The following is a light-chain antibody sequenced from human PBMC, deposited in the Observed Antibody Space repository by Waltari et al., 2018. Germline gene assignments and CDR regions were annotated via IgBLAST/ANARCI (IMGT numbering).Light chain of an antibody. V-gene: IGLV2-14*01. Sequence: QSALTQPTSVSGSPGQSITISCTGTSRDGGFYNYVSWYPQYPGKVPPLLIYDVSDRPSGVSSRFSGSKSGNTASLTISGLQADDEADYYCNSYTGSSSWVFGGGTKLTVL. J-gene: IGLJ3*02. CDR2: DVS. CDR1: SRDGGFYNY. CDR3: NSYTGSSSWV.